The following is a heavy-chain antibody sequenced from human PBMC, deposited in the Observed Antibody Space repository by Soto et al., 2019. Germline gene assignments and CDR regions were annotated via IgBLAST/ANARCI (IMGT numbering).Heavy chain of an antibody. V-gene: IGHV4-39*01. CDR1: GGSISSSSYY. CDR3: ARHQGTITIFGVVGWFDP. Sequence: SETLSLTCTVSGGSISSSSYYWGWIRQPPGKGLEWIGSIYYSGSTYYNPSLKSRVTISVDTSKNQFSLKLSSVTAADTAVYYCARHQGTITIFGVVGWFDPWGQGTLVT. J-gene: IGHJ5*02. D-gene: IGHD3-3*01. CDR2: IYYSGST.